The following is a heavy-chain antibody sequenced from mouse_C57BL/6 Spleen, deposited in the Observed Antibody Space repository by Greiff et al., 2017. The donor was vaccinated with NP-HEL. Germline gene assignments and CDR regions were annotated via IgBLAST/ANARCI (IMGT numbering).Heavy chain of an antibody. V-gene: IGHV1-82*01. Sequence: QVQLQQSGPELVKPGASVKISCKASGYAFSSSWMNWVKQRPGKGLEWIGRIYPGDGDTNYNGKFKGKATLTADKSSSTAYMQLSSLTSEDSAVYFCAREYTSSSGYYAMDYWGQGTSVTVSS. CDR1: GYAFSSSW. CDR2: IYPGDGDT. D-gene: IGHD1-1*01. J-gene: IGHJ4*01. CDR3: AREYTSSSGYYAMDY.